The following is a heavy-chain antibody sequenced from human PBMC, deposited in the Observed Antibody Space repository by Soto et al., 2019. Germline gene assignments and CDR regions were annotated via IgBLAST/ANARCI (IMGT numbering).Heavy chain of an antibody. CDR2: MNPNSGNT. D-gene: IGHD6-13*01. CDR3: ARVAAARTIDAFDI. Sequence: QVQLVQSGAEVKKPGASVKVSCKASGYTFTSYDINWVRQATGQGLEWMGWMNPNSGNTGYAQKFQGRVTMTRNTSISTAYMELSSLRSEETAVYYCARVAAARTIDAFDIWGQGTMVTVSS. CDR1: GYTFTSYD. J-gene: IGHJ3*02. V-gene: IGHV1-8*01.